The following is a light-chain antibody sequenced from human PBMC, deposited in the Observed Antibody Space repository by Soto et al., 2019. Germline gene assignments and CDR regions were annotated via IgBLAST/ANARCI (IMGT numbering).Light chain of an antibody. J-gene: IGKJ4*01. CDR3: PQSYSPPLT. V-gene: IGKV1-39*01. CDR2: AAS. Sequence: MPRSPSSLSATVGDRVTITCRASQSISSYLNWYQQKPGKAPKLLIYAASSLQSGVPSRFSGSGSGTDFTLTISSLQPEDFATYYCPQSYSPPLTSAGGTKVDI. CDR1: QSISSY.